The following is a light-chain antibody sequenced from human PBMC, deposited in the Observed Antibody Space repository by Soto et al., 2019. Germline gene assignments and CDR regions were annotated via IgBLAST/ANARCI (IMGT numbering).Light chain of an antibody. J-gene: IGKJ5*01. V-gene: IGKV1-9*01. CDR1: QGISSY. Sequence: DIQLTQSPSFLSASVGDRVTITCRASQGISSYLAWYQQKPGKAPELLIYAASTLQSGVPSRFSGSGSGTDFTLTITSLQPEDIGTYYCQQTDTLPSTFGQGTRLEIK. CDR2: AAS. CDR3: QQTDTLPST.